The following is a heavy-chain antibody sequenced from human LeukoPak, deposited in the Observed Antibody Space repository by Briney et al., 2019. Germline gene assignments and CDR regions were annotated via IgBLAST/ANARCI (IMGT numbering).Heavy chain of an antibody. CDR3: ARDHRPEIQYYYMDV. Sequence: PGGSLRLSCAASGFSFSNYGIHWVRQAPGKGLEWVAALLYDGNTKHYADSVRGRFTISRDISKNTFYVQMNSLTAEDTAVYYCARDHRPEIQYYYMDVWGKGTTVAVSS. J-gene: IGHJ6*03. CDR2: LLYDGNTK. V-gene: IGHV3-33*01. CDR1: GFSFSNYG. D-gene: IGHD1-14*01.